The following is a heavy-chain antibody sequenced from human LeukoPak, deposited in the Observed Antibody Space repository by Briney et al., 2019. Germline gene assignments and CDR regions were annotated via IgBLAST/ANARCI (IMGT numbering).Heavy chain of an antibody. Sequence: LTLTCTFSGFSLSTSGMCVSWVRQAPGKGLEWVSAISGSYSTYYADSVKGRFTISRDNSKNTLYLQMNSLRAEDTAVYYCAKDSPYAYYGSGSYWDYWGQGTLVTVSS. CDR1: GFSLSTSG. V-gene: IGHV3-23*01. CDR3: AKDSPYAYYGSGSYWDY. CDR2: ISGSYST. J-gene: IGHJ4*02. D-gene: IGHD3-10*01.